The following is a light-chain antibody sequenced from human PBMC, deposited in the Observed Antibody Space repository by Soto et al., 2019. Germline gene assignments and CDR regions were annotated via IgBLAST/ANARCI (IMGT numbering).Light chain of an antibody. J-gene: IGKJ4*01. CDR3: QQYNNWALT. CDR2: GAS. Sequence: EIVLTHSPRTLFGSPGDRVTLSCKASQSVDINLAWYQQRAGQAPRLLVYGASTKATDMPGRFSGRGSGAESTLTINSLKDEDFAVYACQQYNNWALTFSGGTKVDIK. V-gene: IGKV3-15*01. CDR1: QSVDIN.